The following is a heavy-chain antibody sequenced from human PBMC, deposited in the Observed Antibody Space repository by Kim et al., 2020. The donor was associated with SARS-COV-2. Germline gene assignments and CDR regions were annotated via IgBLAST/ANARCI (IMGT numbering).Heavy chain of an antibody. CDR1: GGSISSSSYY. CDR3: ARGEPKYSSGWYHFDY. V-gene: IGHV4-39*07. J-gene: IGHJ4*02. Sequence: SETLSLTCTVSGGSISSSSYYWGWIRQPPGKGLEWIGSIYYSGSTYYNPSLKSRVTISVDTSKNQFSLKLSSVTAADTAVYYCARGEPKYSSGWYHFDYWGQGTLVTVSS. D-gene: IGHD6-19*01. CDR2: IYYSGST.